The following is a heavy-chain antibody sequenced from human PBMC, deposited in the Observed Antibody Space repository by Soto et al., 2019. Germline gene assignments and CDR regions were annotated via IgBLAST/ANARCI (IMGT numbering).Heavy chain of an antibody. CDR1: GFTFSSHY. V-gene: IGHV1-46*01. CDR3: VTDQTTYYFDY. J-gene: IGHJ4*02. CDR2: FNPSGPGT. D-gene: IGHD1-1*01. Sequence: ASVKVSCKASGFTFSSHYIHWVRQAPGQGLEWMGIFNPSGPGTTYAHKFQGRVTMTWDTSTATVYMELTSLRSEDTAVYYCVTDQTTYYFDYWGQGTRVTVSS.